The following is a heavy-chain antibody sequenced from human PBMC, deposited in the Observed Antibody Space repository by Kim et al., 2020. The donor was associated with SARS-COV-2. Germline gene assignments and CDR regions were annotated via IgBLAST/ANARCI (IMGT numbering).Heavy chain of an antibody. Sequence: SETLSLTCTVSGGSVSSGSYYWSWIRQPPGKGLEWIGYIYYSGSTNYNPSLKSRVTISVDTSKNQFSLKLSSVTAADTAVYYCALAPDYSNPGHFDYWGQGTLVTVSS. D-gene: IGHD4-4*01. V-gene: IGHV4-61*01. J-gene: IGHJ4*02. CDR3: ALAPDYSNPGHFDY. CDR2: IYYSGST. CDR1: GGSVSSGSYY.